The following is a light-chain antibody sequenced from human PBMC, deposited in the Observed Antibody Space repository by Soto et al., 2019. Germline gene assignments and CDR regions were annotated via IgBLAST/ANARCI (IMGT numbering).Light chain of an antibody. Sequence: EIVMTQSPATLSVSPGERVTLSCRASQSVSSNLAWYQQKPGQAPRLLIYGASTRATGIAARFSGSGSGTEFTLTISSLQSEDFAVYYCQQYNKWPMYTFGQGTKLEIK. CDR3: QQYNKWPMYT. CDR1: QSVSSN. V-gene: IGKV3-15*01. CDR2: GAS. J-gene: IGKJ2*01.